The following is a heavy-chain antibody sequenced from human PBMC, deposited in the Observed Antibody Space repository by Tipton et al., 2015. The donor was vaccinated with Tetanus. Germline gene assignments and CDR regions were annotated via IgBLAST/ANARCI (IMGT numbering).Heavy chain of an antibody. CDR3: AKGMTKVSISYFDY. J-gene: IGHJ4*02. V-gene: IGHV3-23*01. CDR1: GFTFSSYS. CDR2: ISGSGIST. Sequence: SLRLSCAASGFTFSSYSVNWVRQAPGKGLEWVSGISGSGISTYDTDSVKGRFIISRDNSKNTVYLEMNSLRAEDTAVYYCAKGMTKVSISYFDYWGQGTLVTVSS. D-gene: IGHD4-11*01.